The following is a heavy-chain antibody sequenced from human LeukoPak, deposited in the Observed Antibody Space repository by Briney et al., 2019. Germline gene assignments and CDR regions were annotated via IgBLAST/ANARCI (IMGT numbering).Heavy chain of an antibody. J-gene: IGHJ4*02. CDR1: GFTFSSYG. Sequence: GGSLRLSCAASGFTFSSYGMHWVRQAPGKGLEGVAFIRYDGSNKYYADSVKGRFTISRDNSKNTLYLQMNSLRAEDTAVYYCAKDFQQWLVGEPLSYWGQGTLVTVSS. V-gene: IGHV3-30*02. CDR2: IRYDGSNK. CDR3: AKDFQQWLVGEPLSY. D-gene: IGHD6-19*01.